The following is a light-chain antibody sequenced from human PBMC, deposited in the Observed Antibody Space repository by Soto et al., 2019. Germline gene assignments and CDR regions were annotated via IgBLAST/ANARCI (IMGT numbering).Light chain of an antibody. V-gene: IGLV2-18*02. Sequence: QSALPQPPSVSGSPGQSVAISCTGTSSDVGNYNRVSWYQQPPGTAPKLMIYDVTNRPSGVPDRFSGSKSGNTASLTISGLQADDEADYYCSSYTSSDTYVFGTGTKLTVL. J-gene: IGLJ1*01. CDR3: SSYTSSDTYV. CDR1: SSDVGNYNR. CDR2: DVT.